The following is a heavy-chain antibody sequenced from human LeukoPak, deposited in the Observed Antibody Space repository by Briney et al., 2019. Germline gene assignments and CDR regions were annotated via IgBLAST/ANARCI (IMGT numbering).Heavy chain of an antibody. D-gene: IGHD5-18*01. J-gene: IGHJ4*02. Sequence: ASVKVSCKASGFTFTGYYMHWVRQAPGQGLEWMGWINPNSGGTNYAQKFQGRVTMTRDTSVSTAYMELSRLRSDDTAVYYCARGGYSYGYEDYWGQGTLVTVSS. CDR3: ARGGYSYGYEDY. V-gene: IGHV1-2*02. CDR2: INPNSGGT. CDR1: GFTFTGYY.